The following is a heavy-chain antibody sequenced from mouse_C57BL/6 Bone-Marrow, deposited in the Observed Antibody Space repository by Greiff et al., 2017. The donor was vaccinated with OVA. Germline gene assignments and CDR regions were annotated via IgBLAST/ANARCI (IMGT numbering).Heavy chain of an antibody. CDR2: ISDGGSYT. D-gene: IGHD1-1*01. CDR3: AREDYGSSRDY. V-gene: IGHV5-4*01. CDR1: GFTFSSYA. J-gene: IGHJ4*01. Sequence: EVQGVESGGGLVKPGGSLKLSCAASGFTFSSYAMSWVRQTPEKRLEWVATISDGGSYTYYPDNVKGRFTISRDNAKNNLYLQMSHLKSEDTAMYYCAREDYGSSRDYWGQGTSVTVSS.